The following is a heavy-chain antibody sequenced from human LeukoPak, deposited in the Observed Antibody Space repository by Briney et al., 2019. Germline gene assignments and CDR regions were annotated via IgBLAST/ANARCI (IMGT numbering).Heavy chain of an antibody. CDR1: GGSISSSSYY. J-gene: IGHJ4*02. D-gene: IGHD3-10*01. V-gene: IGHV4-39*07. Sequence: KSSETLSLTCTVSGGSISSSSYYWGWIRQPPGKGLEWIGSIYYSGSTYYNPSLKSRVTISVDTSKNQFSLKLRPVTAADTAVYYCARILRGVIVTSFDYWGQGILVTVSS. CDR3: ARILRGVIVTSFDY. CDR2: IYYSGST.